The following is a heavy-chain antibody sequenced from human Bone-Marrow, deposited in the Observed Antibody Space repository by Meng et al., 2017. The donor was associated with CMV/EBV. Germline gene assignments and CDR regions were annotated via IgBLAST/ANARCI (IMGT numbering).Heavy chain of an antibody. CDR1: GFTFSSYW. D-gene: IGHD3-3*01. CDR2: IKQDGSEK. V-gene: IGHV3-7*01. Sequence: GGPLRLSCAASGFTFSSYWMSWVRQAPGKGLEWVANIKQDGSEKYYVDSVKGRFTISRDNAKNSLYLQMNCPRAEDTAVYYCARDTWSGYLPSPYYYYGMDVWGQGTTVTVSS. J-gene: IGHJ6*02. CDR3: ARDTWSGYLPSPYYYYGMDV.